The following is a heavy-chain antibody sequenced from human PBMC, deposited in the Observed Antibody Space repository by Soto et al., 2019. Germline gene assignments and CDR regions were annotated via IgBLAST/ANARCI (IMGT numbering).Heavy chain of an antibody. J-gene: IGHJ5*02. V-gene: IGHV4-31*03. Sequence: QVQLQESGPGLVKSSQTLSLTCNVSGGYIGSGGYYWSWMRQHPGKDLEWIGYIYYTGSTYYHRSLRSGVSMSVDTSKNQFSLKLTSVTAADTAVYYCARDRRSAPGTRGSIDPWGQGTMVTVSA. CDR3: ARDRRSAPGTRGSIDP. CDR1: GGYIGSGGYY. D-gene: IGHD6-13*01. CDR2: IYYTGST.